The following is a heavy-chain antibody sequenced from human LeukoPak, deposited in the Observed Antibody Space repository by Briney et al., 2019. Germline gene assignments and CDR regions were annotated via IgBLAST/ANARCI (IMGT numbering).Heavy chain of an antibody. CDR2: NIPIFGTA. V-gene: IGHV1-69*05. CDR3: AWSLGYCSSTSCPTLGY. Sequence: ASVKVSCKASGGTFSSSAISWVRQAPGQGLEWMGGNIPIFGTANYAQKFQGRVTITTDESTSTAYMELSSLRSEDTAVYYCAWSLGYCSSTSCPTLGYWGQGTLVTVSS. CDR1: GGTFSSSA. J-gene: IGHJ4*02. D-gene: IGHD2-2*01.